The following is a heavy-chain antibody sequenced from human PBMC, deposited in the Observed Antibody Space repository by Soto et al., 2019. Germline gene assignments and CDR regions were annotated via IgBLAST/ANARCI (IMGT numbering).Heavy chain of an antibody. J-gene: IGHJ4*02. CDR1: GDIFTSHT. D-gene: IGHD3-10*01. V-gene: IGHV1-69*02. CDR2: IIPILGMS. CDR3: AKSYASGSRPFAY. Sequence: QVQLVQSGAEVKKPGSSVSVSCRASGDIFTSHTISWVRQAPGQGLEWVGRIIPILGMSPYAQKFQGRVSIIADRSSTTAYMELSSLRSDDTAVYYCAKSYASGSRPFAYWGQGTLVTVSS.